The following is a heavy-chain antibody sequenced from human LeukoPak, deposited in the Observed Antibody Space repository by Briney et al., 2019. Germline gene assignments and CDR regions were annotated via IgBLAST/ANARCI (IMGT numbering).Heavy chain of an antibody. D-gene: IGHD6-6*01. J-gene: IGHJ4*02. CDR3: ARKRQLAPIDY. Sequence: KPSETLSLTCAVYGGSFSGYYWSWIRQPPGKGLEWIGEINHSGSTNYNPSLKSRVTISVDTSKNQFSLKLSSVTAADTAVYYCARKRQLAPIDYWGQGTLVTVSS. CDR2: INHSGST. CDR1: GGSFSGYY. V-gene: IGHV4-34*01.